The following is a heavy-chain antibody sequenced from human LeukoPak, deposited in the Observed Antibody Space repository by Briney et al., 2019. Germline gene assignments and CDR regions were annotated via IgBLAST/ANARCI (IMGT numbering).Heavy chain of an antibody. Sequence: GGSLRLSCATSEFTFRSHAMNWVRQAPGKGLEWVSSISDTGDTYYADSVKGRFTISRDNAKSSLYLEMNSLRAEDTAVYYCARDVDGSGNYGFDWWGQGILVTVSS. CDR3: ARDVDGSGNYGFDW. CDR2: ISDTGDT. J-gene: IGHJ4*02. CDR1: EFTFRSHA. V-gene: IGHV3-21*01. D-gene: IGHD3-10*01.